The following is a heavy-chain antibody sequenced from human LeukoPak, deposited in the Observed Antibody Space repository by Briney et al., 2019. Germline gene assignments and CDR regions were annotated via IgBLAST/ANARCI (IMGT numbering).Heavy chain of an antibody. Sequence: GGSLRLSCAASGFTFSTYAMSWGRQAPGKGLEWVAFISDDGSRQHYADSVKGRFTISRDNSKNTLNLQMNSLRAEDTAVYYCVKDRTGTYTLDYWGQGTLVTVSS. D-gene: IGHD3-10*01. CDR2: ISDDGSRQ. CDR3: VKDRTGTYTLDY. J-gene: IGHJ4*02. CDR1: GFTFSTYA. V-gene: IGHV3-30-3*01.